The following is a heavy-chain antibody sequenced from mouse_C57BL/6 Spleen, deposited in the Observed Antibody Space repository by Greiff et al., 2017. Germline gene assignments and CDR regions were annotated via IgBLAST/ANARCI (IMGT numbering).Heavy chain of an antibody. CDR3: TRGAFDY. CDR1: GYTFTDYE. D-gene: IGHD3-1*01. CDR2: IDPETGGT. Sequence: QVQLQQSGAELVRPGASVTLSCQASGYTFTDYEMHWVKQTPVHGLEWIGAIDPETGGTAYNQKFKGKAILTADNSSSTAYMELRSLTSEDSAVYYCTRGAFDYWGQGTTLTVSS. J-gene: IGHJ2*01. V-gene: IGHV1-15*01.